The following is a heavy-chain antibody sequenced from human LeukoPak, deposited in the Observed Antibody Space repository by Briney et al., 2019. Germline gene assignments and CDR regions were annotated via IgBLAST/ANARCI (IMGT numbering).Heavy chain of an antibody. Sequence: ASVKVSCKASGYTFTSYGISWVRQAPGQGLEWMGWISAYNGNTNYAQKLQGRVTMTTDTSTSTAYMELRSLRSDDTAVYYCARAIPVQGAAAGTVFDYWGQGTLVTVSS. CDR3: ARAIPVQGAAAGTVFDY. D-gene: IGHD6-13*01. CDR2: ISAYNGNT. J-gene: IGHJ4*02. CDR1: GYTFTSYG. V-gene: IGHV1-18*01.